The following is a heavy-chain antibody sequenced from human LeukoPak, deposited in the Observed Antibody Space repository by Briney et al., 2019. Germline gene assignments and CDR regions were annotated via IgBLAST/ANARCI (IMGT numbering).Heavy chain of an antibody. Sequence: GGSLRLSCAASGSTFSDYYMGWIRQAPGKGLEWVSYISSSGGAMYYADSVKGRFTISRDNARNSLFLQMNSLRAEDTSVYYCARAGDTSGYYFYFDYWGQGTLVTVSS. J-gene: IGHJ4*02. CDR1: GSTFSDYY. V-gene: IGHV3-11*01. CDR3: ARAGDTSGYYFYFDY. D-gene: IGHD3-22*01. CDR2: ISSSGGAM.